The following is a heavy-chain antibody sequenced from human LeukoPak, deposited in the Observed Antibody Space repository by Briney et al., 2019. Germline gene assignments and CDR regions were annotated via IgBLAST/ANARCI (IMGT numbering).Heavy chain of an antibody. CDR3: ASWGAGGNS. D-gene: IGHD3-16*01. CDR2: INPDGSGK. V-gene: IGHV3-7*01. J-gene: IGHJ4*02. CDR1: GVTLSDHH. Sequence: GGSLRLSCAASGVTLSDHHMDWVRQVPGKGLDWVANINPDGSGKRYVDSVKGRFTIARDNADNSLSLQMNSLRAEDTAVYYCASWGAGGNSWGQGTLVTVSS.